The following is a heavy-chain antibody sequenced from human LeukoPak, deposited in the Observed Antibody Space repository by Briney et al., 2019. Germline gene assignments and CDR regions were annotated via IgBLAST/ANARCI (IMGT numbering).Heavy chain of an antibody. D-gene: IGHD3/OR15-3a*01. CDR3: VRDRDWGFDY. Sequence: PGGSLRLSCAASGLTFSSHGMHWVRQAPGKGLEWVTFIRSDGSSNYYGDSVKGRFTLSRDNFKNTLSLQMNNLRAEDTAVYYCVRDRDWGFDYWGQGTLVTVSS. V-gene: IGHV3-30*02. CDR2: IRSDGSSN. CDR1: GLTFSSHG. J-gene: IGHJ4*02.